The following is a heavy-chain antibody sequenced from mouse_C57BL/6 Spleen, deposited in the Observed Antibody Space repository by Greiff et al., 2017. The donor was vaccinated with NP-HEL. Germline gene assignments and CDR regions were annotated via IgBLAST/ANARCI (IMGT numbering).Heavy chain of an antibody. CDR3: ARDSIYYDYDEPFAY. CDR2: IYPRDGST. CDR1: GYTFTDHT. Sequence: SDAELVKPGASVKISCKVSGYTFTDHTIHWMKQRPEQGLEWIGYIYPRDGSTKYNEKFKGKATLTADKSSSTAYMQLNSLTSEDSAVDFCARDSIYYDYDEPFAYWGQGTLVTVSA. J-gene: IGHJ3*01. D-gene: IGHD2-4*01. V-gene: IGHV1-78*01.